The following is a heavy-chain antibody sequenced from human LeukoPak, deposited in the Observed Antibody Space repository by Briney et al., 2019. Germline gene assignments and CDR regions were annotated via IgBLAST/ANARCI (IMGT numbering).Heavy chain of an antibody. Sequence: SVTVSCKASGGTFSSYAISWVRQAPGQGLEWMGGIIPIFGTANYAQKFQGRVTITTDESTSTAYMELSSLRSEDTAVYYCAKNGYSAPDYYYYYMDVWGKGTTVTVSS. V-gene: IGHV1-69*05. CDR2: IIPIFGTA. CDR1: GGTFSSYA. CDR3: AKNGYSAPDYYYYYMDV. J-gene: IGHJ6*03. D-gene: IGHD5-12*01.